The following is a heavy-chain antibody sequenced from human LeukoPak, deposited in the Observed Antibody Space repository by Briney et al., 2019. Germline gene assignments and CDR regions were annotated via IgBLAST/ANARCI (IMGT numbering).Heavy chain of an antibody. CDR1: GASISSDY. V-gene: IGHV4-59*08. J-gene: IGHJ4*02. Sequence: SETLSLTCTVSGASISSDYWSWIRQPPGKGLEWIGYIYITGNTNYSPSLKSRVAMSLDTSKNQFSLKLSSVTATDTAVYYCARHPFFNPFDYWGLGTLVTVSS. D-gene: IGHD3-3*01. CDR2: IYITGNT. CDR3: ARHPFFNPFDY.